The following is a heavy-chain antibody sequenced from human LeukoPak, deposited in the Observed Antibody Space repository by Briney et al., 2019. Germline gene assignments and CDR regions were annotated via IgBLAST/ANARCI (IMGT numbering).Heavy chain of an antibody. CDR1: GFSFSPYT. CDR3: ARGGARYLDN. CDR2: MKEDGSDI. D-gene: IGHD3-9*01. J-gene: IGHJ4*02. V-gene: IGHV3-7*01. Sequence: GGSLRLSCVASGFSFSPYTMSWVRQAPGKGLEWVAKMKEDGSDINYVDSVKGRFTICRDNAKNSLCLQMSSLRAEDTAVYYCARGGARYLDNWGQGTLVTVSS.